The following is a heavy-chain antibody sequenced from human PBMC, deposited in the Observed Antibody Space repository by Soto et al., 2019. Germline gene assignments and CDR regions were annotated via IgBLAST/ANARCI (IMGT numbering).Heavy chain of an antibody. V-gene: IGHV3-7*05. CDR1: GFTFSDYW. D-gene: IGHD3-10*01. J-gene: IGHJ4*02. Sequence: EVQLVESGGGLVQPGGSLRLSCAASGFTFSDYWMSWVRQAPGKGLECVANIKTDGSEKYYVDPVKGRFTISRDNAKNSLYPQMNGLRAEDTAVYYCASSMGRGGNDYWGQGTLVAVSS. CDR2: IKTDGSEK. CDR3: ASSMGRGGNDY.